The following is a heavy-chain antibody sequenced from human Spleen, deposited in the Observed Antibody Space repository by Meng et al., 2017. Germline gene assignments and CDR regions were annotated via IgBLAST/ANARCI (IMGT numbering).Heavy chain of an antibody. CDR1: GGSFRDYY. CDR2: INHSGST. CDR3: ARGPTTMAHDFDY. Sequence: GPLQQWGDGLLKPSETLSLTCVVSGGSFRDYYWSWIRQPPGKGLEWIGEINHSGSTNYNPSLESRATISVDTSQNNLSLKLSSVTAADSAVYYCARGPTTMAHDFDYWGQGTLVTVSS. J-gene: IGHJ4*02. D-gene: IGHD4-11*01. V-gene: IGHV4-34*01.